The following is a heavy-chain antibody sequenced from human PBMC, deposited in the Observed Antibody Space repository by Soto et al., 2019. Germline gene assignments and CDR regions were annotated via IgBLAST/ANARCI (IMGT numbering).Heavy chain of an antibody. CDR3: ARDLGYYDSSGYFDY. V-gene: IGHV3-11*01. D-gene: IGHD3-22*01. CDR1: GFTFSDYS. CDR2: ISSSDSII. Sequence: QVQLVESGGGLVKPGGSLRLSCAASGFTFSDYSMSWIRQAPGKGLEWVSYISSSDSIIYYTDSVKGRSTISRDNAKNSLYLQMNSLRAEDTAVYYCARDLGYYDSSGYFDYWGQGTLVTVSS. J-gene: IGHJ4*02.